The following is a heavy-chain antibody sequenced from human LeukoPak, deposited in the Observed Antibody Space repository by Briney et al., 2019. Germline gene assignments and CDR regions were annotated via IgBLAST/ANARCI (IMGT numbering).Heavy chain of an antibody. J-gene: IGHJ4*02. D-gene: IGHD6-13*01. CDR1: GFTFSSYA. Sequence: GGSLRLSCAASGFTFSSYAMLWVRQAPGKGREGVAVISYDGSNKYYAASVKGRFTISRDNSKNPLYMQMNCMRAEDTAVYYCARGLRKSIAAAVVYWGQGTLVTVSS. V-gene: IGHV3-30*04. CDR2: ISYDGSNK. CDR3: ARGLRKSIAAAVVY.